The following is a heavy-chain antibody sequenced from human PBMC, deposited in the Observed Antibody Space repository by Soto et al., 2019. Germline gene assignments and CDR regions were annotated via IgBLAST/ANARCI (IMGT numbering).Heavy chain of an antibody. CDR2: VSGNGGNT. Sequence: GGSLRLSCVASGFSFSSYTMNWVRQAPGKGLEWVSGVSGNGGNTYYADSVKGRFSISRDNSKNTLYLQLNSLRAEDTAIYYCAKDRMGASGWFDPWGQGTPVTVS. V-gene: IGHV3-23*01. CDR1: GFSFSSYT. CDR3: AKDRMGASGWFDP. J-gene: IGHJ5*02. D-gene: IGHD1-26*01.